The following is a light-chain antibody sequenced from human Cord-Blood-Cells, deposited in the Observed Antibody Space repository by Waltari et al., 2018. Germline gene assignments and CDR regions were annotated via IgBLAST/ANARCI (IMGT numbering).Light chain of an antibody. J-gene: IGKJ1*01. CDR1: QSVLYSSNNNNY. Sequence: DIVMTQSPDSLAVSLGERATINCKSSQSVLYSSNNNNYLAGYQQKPGQPPKLLIYWASTRESGVPDRFSGSGSGTDFTLTISSLQAEDVAVYYCQQYYSTPQTFGQGTKVEIK. V-gene: IGKV4-1*01. CDR2: WAS. CDR3: QQYYSTPQT.